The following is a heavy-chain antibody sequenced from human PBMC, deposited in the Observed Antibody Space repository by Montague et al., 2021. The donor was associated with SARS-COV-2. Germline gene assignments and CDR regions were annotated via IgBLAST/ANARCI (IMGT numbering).Heavy chain of an antibody. CDR2: INYSGST. J-gene: IGHJ6*02. D-gene: IGHD2/OR15-2a*01. V-gene: IGHV4-61*01. CDR3: ARPGRAPFHYAMDV. Sequence: SETLSLTCTVSGGSVSSGSYYWSWIRQPPGKRLEWIVYINYSGSTNYNPSLKSRVTILVYMSRYQFSLKLLSVTAADTAIYYCARPGRAPFHYAMDVWGQGTTVTVSS. CDR1: GGSVSSGSYY.